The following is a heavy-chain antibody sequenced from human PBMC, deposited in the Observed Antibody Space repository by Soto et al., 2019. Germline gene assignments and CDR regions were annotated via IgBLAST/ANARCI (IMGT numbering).Heavy chain of an antibody. D-gene: IGHD4-17*01. CDR2: VSSYNGNT. J-gene: IGHJ4*02. V-gene: IGHV1-18*04. CDR1: GYIFTNFA. Sequence: QVELVQSGAEVKKPGASVTVSCNFSGYIFTNFAINWVRQAPGQGLEWMGWVSSYNGNTNYARKLQGRVTMTTDTSTSTAYIQLTSLRSDDTAIYFCAIVRGVRGYHYVEPFDYWGQGTLVTVSS. CDR3: AIVRGVRGYHYVEPFDY.